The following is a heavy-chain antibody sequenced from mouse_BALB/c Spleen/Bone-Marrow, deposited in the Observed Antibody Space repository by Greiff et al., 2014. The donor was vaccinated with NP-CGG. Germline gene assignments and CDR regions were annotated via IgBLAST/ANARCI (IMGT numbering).Heavy chain of an antibody. V-gene: IGHV1S81*02. Sequence: GTELVKPGASVKLSCKASGYTFTSYWIHWVKQGPGQGLEWIGEIHPSNGRTNYSEKFKTKATLTVDKSSSTAHMQLSSLTSEDSAVYYCARGTARAMMDYWGQGTSVTVSS. J-gene: IGHJ4*01. CDR3: ARGTARAMMDY. D-gene: IGHD3-2*01. CDR2: IHPSNGRT. CDR1: GYTFTSYW.